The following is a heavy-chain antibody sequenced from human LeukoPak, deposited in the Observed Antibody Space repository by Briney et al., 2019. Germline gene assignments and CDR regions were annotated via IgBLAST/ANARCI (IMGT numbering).Heavy chain of an antibody. V-gene: IGHV1-46*01. CDR1: GYTFTSYY. D-gene: IGHD1-26*01. J-gene: IGHJ6*02. CDR2: INPSGGST. Sequence: GASVKVSCKAPGYTFTSYYMHWVRQAPGQGLEWMGIINPSGGSTSYAQKFQGRVTMTRDTSTSTVYMELSSLRSEDTAVYYCARSNLGAPYYYYGMDVWGQGTTVTVSS. CDR3: ARSNLGAPYYYYGMDV.